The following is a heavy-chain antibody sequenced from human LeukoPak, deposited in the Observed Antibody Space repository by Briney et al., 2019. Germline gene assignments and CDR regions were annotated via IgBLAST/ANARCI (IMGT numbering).Heavy chain of an antibody. J-gene: IGHJ4*02. CDR1: GFTFSSYA. CDR3: AKDAFYDSSGFIGH. CDR2: ISGSGGST. D-gene: IGHD3-22*01. V-gene: IGHV3-23*01. Sequence: SGGSLRLSCAASGFTFSSYAMSWVRQAPGKGLEWVSAISGSGGSTYYADSVKGRFTISRDNSKNTLYLQMNSLRAEDTALYYCAKDAFYDSSGFIGHWGQGTLVTVSS.